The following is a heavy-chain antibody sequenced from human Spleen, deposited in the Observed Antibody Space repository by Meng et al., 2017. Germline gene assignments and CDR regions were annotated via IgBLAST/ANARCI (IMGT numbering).Heavy chain of an antibody. Sequence: VQPQESGPGLVKPSGPLSLTWGVSGGSISSTNWWSWVRQSPGKGLEWIGYIYYSGSTYYNPSLKSRVTISVDTSKNQFSLKLSSVTAADTAVYYCSNYIWGSEPTGVLSWGQGTLVTVSS. V-gene: IGHV4-4*02. J-gene: IGHJ5*02. CDR1: GGSISSTNW. D-gene: IGHD3-16*01. CDR3: SNYIWGSEPTGVLS. CDR2: IYYSGST.